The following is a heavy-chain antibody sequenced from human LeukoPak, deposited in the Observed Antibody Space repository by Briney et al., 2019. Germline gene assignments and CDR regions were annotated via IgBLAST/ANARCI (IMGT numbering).Heavy chain of an antibody. J-gene: IGHJ3*02. Sequence: KPSETLSLTCTVSGGSISSYYWSWIRQPPGKGLEWIGYISYSGGTYYNPSLKSRVSISADASKSQFSLKMRSVTAADTAVYYCASTSKYIGSGRDDSFDIWGQGSMVTVSS. CDR3: ASTSKYIGSGRDDSFDI. V-gene: IGHV4-59*08. CDR1: GGSISSYY. D-gene: IGHD3-10*01. CDR2: ISYSGGT.